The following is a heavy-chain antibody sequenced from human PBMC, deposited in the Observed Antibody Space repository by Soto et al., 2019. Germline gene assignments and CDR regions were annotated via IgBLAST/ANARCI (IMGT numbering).Heavy chain of an antibody. V-gene: IGHV4-30-4*01. CDR1: GGSISSGDYY. Sequence: SETLSLTCTVSGGSISSGDYYWSWIRQPPGKGLEWIGYIYYSGSTYYNPSLKSRVTISVDTSKNQFSLKLSSVTAADTAVYYCASSRYYDFWSGHDYWGQGTLVTVSS. CDR3: ASSRYYDFWSGHDY. D-gene: IGHD3-3*01. CDR2: IYYSGST. J-gene: IGHJ4*02.